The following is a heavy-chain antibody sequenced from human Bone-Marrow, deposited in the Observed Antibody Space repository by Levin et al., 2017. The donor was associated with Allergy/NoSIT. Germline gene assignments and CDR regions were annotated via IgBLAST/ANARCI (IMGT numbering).Heavy chain of an antibody. D-gene: IGHD6-6*01. J-gene: IGHJ6*02. Sequence: SCAASGFTFSSYGMHWVRQAPGKGLEWVAVISYDGSNKYYADSVKGRFTISRDNSKNTLYLQMNSLRAEDTAVYYCAKGFRYFSSWGFGMDVWGQGTTVTVSS. CDR1: GFTFSSYG. V-gene: IGHV3-30*18. CDR2: ISYDGSNK. CDR3: AKGFRYFSSWGFGMDV.